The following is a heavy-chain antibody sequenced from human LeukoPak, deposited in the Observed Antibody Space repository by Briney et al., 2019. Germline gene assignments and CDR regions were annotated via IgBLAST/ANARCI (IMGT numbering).Heavy chain of an antibody. Sequence: GASVKVSCKASGYTFTSYGISWVRQAPGQGLEWMGWISGYNGHTNYAQKLQGRVTMTTDTSTSTAYMDLRSLRSDDTAVYYCARDRELWFGEWDWFDPWGQGTLVTVSS. D-gene: IGHD3-10*01. CDR3: ARDRELWFGEWDWFDP. V-gene: IGHV1-18*01. CDR2: ISGYNGHT. CDR1: GYTFTSYG. J-gene: IGHJ5*02.